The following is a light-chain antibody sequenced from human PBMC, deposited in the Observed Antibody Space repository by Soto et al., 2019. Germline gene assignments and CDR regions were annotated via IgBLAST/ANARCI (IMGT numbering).Light chain of an antibody. CDR1: SSDVGAYNY. CDR3: SSYTTSRAYV. Sequence: QSVLTQPASVSGSPGQSITISCIGTSSDVGAYNYVSWYQQQSGKAPKLMIHEVSNRPSGVSNRFSGSKSGNTASLTISGLQAEDEADYYCSSYTTSRAYVFGIGTKVTVL. J-gene: IGLJ1*01. CDR2: EVS. V-gene: IGLV2-14*01.